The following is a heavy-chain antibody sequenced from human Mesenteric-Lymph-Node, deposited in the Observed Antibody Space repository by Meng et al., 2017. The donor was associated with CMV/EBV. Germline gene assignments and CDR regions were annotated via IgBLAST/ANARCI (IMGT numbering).Heavy chain of an antibody. CDR3: ARDFDSGNYYYCAMDV. CDR1: GYTFTGNY. D-gene: IGHD3-9*01. CDR2: ISGSNDNT. V-gene: IGHV1-18*04. J-gene: IGHJ6*02. Sequence: ASVKVSCKASGYTFTGNYLHWVRQAPGQGLEWMGWISGSNDNTKYTQKIQGRVTMTTDTSTDTAYMELRSLRSDDTAVYYCARDFDSGNYYYCAMDVWGQGTTVTVSS.